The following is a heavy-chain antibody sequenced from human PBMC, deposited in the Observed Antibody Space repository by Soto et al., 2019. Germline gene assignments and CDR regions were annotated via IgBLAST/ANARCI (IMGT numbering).Heavy chain of an antibody. CDR3: ARDYDILTGYSPFDY. V-gene: IGHV3-11*01. CDR1: GFTFSDYY. CDR2: ISSGGTTI. Sequence: QVHLVESGGGLVKPGGSLRLSCAVSGFTFSDYYMSWIRQAPGKGLEWVAYISSGGTTIYYGDSVKGRFAISRDNAKNSLYLQMNSLRAEDTAVYYCARDYDILTGYSPFDYWGQRTLVTVSS. J-gene: IGHJ4*02. D-gene: IGHD3-9*01.